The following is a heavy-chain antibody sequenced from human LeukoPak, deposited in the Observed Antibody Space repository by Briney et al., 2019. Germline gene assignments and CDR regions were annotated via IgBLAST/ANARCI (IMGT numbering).Heavy chain of an antibody. CDR1: GFSFSDYD. D-gene: IGHD3-16*01. CDR3: GRAFPPLRTASAGDL. J-gene: IGHJ4*02. Sequence: GGSLRVSCSASGFSFSDYDMNGFRQAPGKGLEWISSISGRSSHVYYGDSVKGRFSISRANAMNSVFLQMSSLGVDDTAVYYCGRAFPPLRTASAGDLWGQGTLVTVSS. CDR2: ISGRSSHV. V-gene: IGHV3-21*01.